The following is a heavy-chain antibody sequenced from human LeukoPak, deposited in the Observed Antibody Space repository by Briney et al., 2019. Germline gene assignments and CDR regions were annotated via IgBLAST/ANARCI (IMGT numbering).Heavy chain of an antibody. Sequence: GGSLRLSCAASGFTFGSHAMSWVRQAPGKGLEWVSAISGGGGHTYYPDSVRGRFTISRDNSRDTMYLQMNSLRAEDTAVYYCAKGYSSSWSRDAFDIGGQGTMVTVSS. CDR2: ISGGGGHT. D-gene: IGHD6-13*01. J-gene: IGHJ3*02. CDR1: GFTFGSHA. V-gene: IGHV3-23*01. CDR3: AKGYSSSWSRDAFDI.